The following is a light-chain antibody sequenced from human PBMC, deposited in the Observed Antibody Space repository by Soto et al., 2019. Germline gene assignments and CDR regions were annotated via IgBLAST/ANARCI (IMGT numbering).Light chain of an antibody. CDR1: NIGSKS. V-gene: IGLV3-21*02. J-gene: IGLJ2*01. CDR2: DDS. Sequence: VLTQPPAVSVAPGQTARSTCGGNNIGSKSVHWYQQKPGQAPVLVVYDDSDRPSGIPERFSGSNSGNTATLTISRVEAGDEADYYCQVWDSSSDHVVFGGGTKVTVL. CDR3: QVWDSSSDHVV.